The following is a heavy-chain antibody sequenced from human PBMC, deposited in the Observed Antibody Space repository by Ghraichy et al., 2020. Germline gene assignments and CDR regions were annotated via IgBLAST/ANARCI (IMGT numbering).Heavy chain of an antibody. CDR2: INHSGST. D-gene: IGHD2-2*02. CDR1: GGSFSGYY. J-gene: IGHJ6*02. V-gene: IGHV4-34*01. Sequence: SETLSLTCAVYGGSFSGYYWSWIRQPPGKGLEWIGEINHSGSTNYNPSLKSRVTISVDTSKNQFSLKLSSVTAADTAVYYCARDCSSTSCYRVRRGMDVWGQGTTVTVSS. CDR3: ARDCSSTSCYRVRRGMDV.